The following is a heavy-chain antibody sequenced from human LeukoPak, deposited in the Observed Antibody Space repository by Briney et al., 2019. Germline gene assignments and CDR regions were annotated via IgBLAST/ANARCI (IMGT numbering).Heavy chain of an antibody. Sequence: GGSLRLSCAASGFTFSSYAMSWVRQAPGKGLEWVSAISGSGGSTYYADSVKGRFTISRDNSKNTLYLQMNSLRAEDTAVYYCAKGLSTDYYGSGSYQDYWGQGTLVTVS. CDR1: GFTFSSYA. V-gene: IGHV3-23*01. CDR2: ISGSGGST. D-gene: IGHD3-10*01. J-gene: IGHJ4*02. CDR3: AKGLSTDYYGSGSYQDY.